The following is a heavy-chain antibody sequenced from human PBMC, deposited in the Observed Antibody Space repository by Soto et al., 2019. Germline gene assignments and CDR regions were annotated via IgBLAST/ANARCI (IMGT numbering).Heavy chain of an antibody. CDR3: ARIPSYYYDSSGYFDY. Sequence: PSETLSLTCTVSGGSISSGGYYWSWIRQHPGKGLEWIGYIYYSGSTYYNPSLKSRVTISVDTSKNQFSLKLSSVTAADTAVYYCARIPSYYYDSSGYFDYWGQGTLVTV. J-gene: IGHJ4*02. CDR1: GGSISSGGYY. CDR2: IYYSGST. V-gene: IGHV4-31*03. D-gene: IGHD3-22*01.